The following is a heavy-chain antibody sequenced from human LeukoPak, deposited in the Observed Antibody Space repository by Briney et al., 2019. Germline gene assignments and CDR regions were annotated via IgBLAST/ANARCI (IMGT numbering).Heavy chain of an antibody. D-gene: IGHD6-19*01. Sequence: GGSLRLSCAASGFTFSSYSMNWVRQAPGEGVVWVSSISSSSSYIYYADSVKGRFTISRDNAKNSLYLQMNSLRAEDTAVYYCARASGYTSGWYDDAFDIWGQGTMVTVSS. CDR1: GFTFSSYS. V-gene: IGHV3-21*01. CDR3: ARASGYTSGWYDDAFDI. CDR2: ISSSSSYI. J-gene: IGHJ3*02.